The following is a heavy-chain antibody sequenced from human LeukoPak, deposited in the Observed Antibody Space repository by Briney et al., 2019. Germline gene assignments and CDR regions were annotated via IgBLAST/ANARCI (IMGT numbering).Heavy chain of an antibody. V-gene: IGHV1-69*13. CDR3: ARDQRIAARPGNWFDP. Sequence: ASVKVSRKASGGTFSSYAISWVRQAPGQGLEWMGGIIPIFGTANYAQKFQGRVTITADESTSTAYMELSSLRSEDTAVYYCARDQRIAARPGNWFDPWGQGTLVTVSS. J-gene: IGHJ5*02. CDR1: GGTFSSYA. CDR2: IIPIFGTA. D-gene: IGHD6-6*01.